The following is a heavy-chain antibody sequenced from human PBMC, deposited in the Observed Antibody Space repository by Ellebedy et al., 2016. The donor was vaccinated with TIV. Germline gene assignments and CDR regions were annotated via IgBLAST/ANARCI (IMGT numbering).Heavy chain of an antibody. Sequence: PGGSLRLSCAASGFTFSSYSMNWVRQAPGKGLEWVSYISSSSSTIYYADSVKGRFTISRDNAKNSLYLQMNSLRAEDTAVYYCARDKSRYCSGGSCLPGYWGQGTLVTVSS. V-gene: IGHV3-48*01. CDR2: ISSSSSTI. D-gene: IGHD2-15*01. CDR1: GFTFSSYS. J-gene: IGHJ4*02. CDR3: ARDKSRYCSGGSCLPGY.